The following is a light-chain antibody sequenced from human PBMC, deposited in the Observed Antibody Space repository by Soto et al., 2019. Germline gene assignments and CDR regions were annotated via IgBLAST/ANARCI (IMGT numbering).Light chain of an antibody. CDR3: LQSYNSPQT. Sequence: IHMTQSPSSVPPSVGDEVTITCRATHTIMTYLTWYQLKPGKPPRLXIYAASSLKSGVPSRFSGSGAGTDFTRAINSLQHEDVATDSCLQSYNSPQTFGQGTKVDI. CDR2: AAS. J-gene: IGKJ1*01. V-gene: IGKV1-39*01. CDR1: HTIMTY.